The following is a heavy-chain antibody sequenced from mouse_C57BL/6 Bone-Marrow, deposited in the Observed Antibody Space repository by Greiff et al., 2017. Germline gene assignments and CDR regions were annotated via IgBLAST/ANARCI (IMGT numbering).Heavy chain of an antibody. V-gene: IGHV1-69*01. J-gene: IGHJ3*01. Sequence: QVQLQQPGAELVMPGASVKLSCKASGYTFTSYWMHWVKQRPGQGLEWIGEIDPSDSYTNYNQKFKGKSTVTVDKSSSTAYMQRSSLTSEDSAVCECAPYDYDGGFAYWGQGTLVTVSS. CDR1: GYTFTSYW. D-gene: IGHD2-4*01. CDR3: APYDYDGGFAY. CDR2: IDPSDSYT.